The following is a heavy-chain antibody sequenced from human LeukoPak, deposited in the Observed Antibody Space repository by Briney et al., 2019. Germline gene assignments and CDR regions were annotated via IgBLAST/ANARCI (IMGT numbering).Heavy chain of an antibody. CDR3: ARAPGRDVPYFDY. J-gene: IGHJ4*02. CDR1: GGTFSSYA. V-gene: IGHV1-2*02. CDR2: INPNSGGT. Sequence: GASVKVSCKASGGTFSSYAISWVRQAPGQGLEWMGWINPNSGGTNYAQKFQGRVTMTRDTSISTAYMELSRLRSDDTAVYYCARAPGRDVPYFDYWGQGTLVTVSS. D-gene: IGHD1-26*01.